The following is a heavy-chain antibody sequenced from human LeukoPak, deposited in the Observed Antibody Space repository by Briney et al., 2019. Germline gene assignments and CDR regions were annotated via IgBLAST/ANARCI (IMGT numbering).Heavy chain of an antibody. CDR1: GYTFTSYG. Sequence: ASVKVSCKASGYTFTSYGISWVRQAPGQGLEWMGWISAYNGNTNYAQKLQGRVTMTTDTSTSTAYMKLRSLRSDDTAVYYCARDLLIVGATNIPWDYYYYMDVWGKGTTVTVSS. V-gene: IGHV1-18*01. J-gene: IGHJ6*03. CDR3: ARDLLIVGATNIPWDYYYYMDV. CDR2: ISAYNGNT. D-gene: IGHD1-26*01.